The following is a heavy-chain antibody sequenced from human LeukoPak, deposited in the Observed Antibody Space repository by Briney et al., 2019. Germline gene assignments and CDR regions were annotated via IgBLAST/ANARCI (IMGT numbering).Heavy chain of an antibody. D-gene: IGHD3-22*01. CDR2: ISGNGGVI. CDR1: GFTFSDNY. Sequence: GGSLRLSCAASGFTFSDNYMTWVRQAPGKGLEWLSYISGNGGVIQYADSVKGRFTISRDNAKNLLYLQMDSLRVEDTAVYYCAKDSRGYQDYFDYWGQGTLVTVSS. J-gene: IGHJ4*02. V-gene: IGHV3-11*01. CDR3: AKDSRGYQDYFDY.